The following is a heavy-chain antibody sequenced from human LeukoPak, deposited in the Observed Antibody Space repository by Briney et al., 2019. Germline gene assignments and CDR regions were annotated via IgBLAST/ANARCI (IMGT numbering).Heavy chain of an antibody. V-gene: IGHV1-69*04. CDR2: IIPIFGIA. D-gene: IGHD5-18*01. Sequence: VASVRVSCKASLGTFSSYAISCVRRAPGQGREWMGRIIPIFGIANNAQNFQGRVTITPDKSTSTDYMALRSMRSEDTDVYDCARDGRRGYSYGSPSYFDYWGQGTLVTVSS. J-gene: IGHJ4*02. CDR3: ARDGRRGYSYGSPSYFDY. CDR1: LGTFSSYA.